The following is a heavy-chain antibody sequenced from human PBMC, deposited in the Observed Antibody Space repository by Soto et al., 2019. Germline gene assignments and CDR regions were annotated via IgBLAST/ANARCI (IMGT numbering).Heavy chain of an antibody. V-gene: IGHV4-39*01. Sequence: SETLSLTCTVSGGSINSSSSNYWGWIRQPPGRGLEWIGSVYYTGVTYYNPSLKGRVTISVDTSNNQFSLKVSSVTATDTAVYYCARQNDYGGNPYDYWGQGILVTVSS. CDR3: ARQNDYGGNPYDY. CDR2: VYYTGVT. J-gene: IGHJ4*02. CDR1: GGSINSSSSNY. D-gene: IGHD4-17*01.